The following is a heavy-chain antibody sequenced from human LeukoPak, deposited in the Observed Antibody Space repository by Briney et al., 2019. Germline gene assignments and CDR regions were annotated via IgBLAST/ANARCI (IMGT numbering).Heavy chain of an antibody. CDR3: ARHTSGWHDAFYI. J-gene: IGHJ3*02. Sequence: AETLSLTCTVSGGSISSSSYYWGWIRQPPGKGLEWIGSIYYIGSTYYNPSLKSRVTISVDTSKSQFSLRLSSVTAADTAVYYCARHTSGWHDAFYIWGQGTMVTVSS. CDR1: GGSISSSSYY. D-gene: IGHD6-19*01. CDR2: IYYIGST. V-gene: IGHV4-39*01.